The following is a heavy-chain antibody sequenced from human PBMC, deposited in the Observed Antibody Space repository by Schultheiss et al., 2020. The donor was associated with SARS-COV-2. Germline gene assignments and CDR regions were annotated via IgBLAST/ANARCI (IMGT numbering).Heavy chain of an antibody. CDR1: GGSFSGYY. CDR3: ARQGGQYSSSWINRDYYYGMDV. V-gene: IGHV4-59*08. Sequence: SETLSLTCAVYGGSFSGYYWSWIRHPPGKGLEWIGYIYYSGSTNYNPSLKSRVTISVDTSKNQFSLKLSSVTAADTAVYYCARQGGQYSSSWINRDYYYGMDVWGQGTTVTVSS. CDR2: IYYSGST. D-gene: IGHD6-13*01. J-gene: IGHJ6*02.